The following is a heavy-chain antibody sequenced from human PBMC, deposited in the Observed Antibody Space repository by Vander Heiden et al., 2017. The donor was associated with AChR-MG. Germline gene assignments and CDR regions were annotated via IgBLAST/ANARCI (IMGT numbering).Heavy chain of an antibody. D-gene: IGHD5-12*01. J-gene: IGHJ4*02. CDR3: ARTGEGSGHDAVPDY. CDR2: INPNGGST. Sequence: QVQPVQSGAELQQPGASARVACQAATYSLTGYYLHWVRQPPGQGLEWMGWINPNGGSTNNAQKFQGIVIMASDTSISTSYMVLSRLGSDAAAVYYCARTGEGSGHDAVPDYWGQGTLVTVSS. CDR1: TYSLTGYY. V-gene: IGHV1-2*02.